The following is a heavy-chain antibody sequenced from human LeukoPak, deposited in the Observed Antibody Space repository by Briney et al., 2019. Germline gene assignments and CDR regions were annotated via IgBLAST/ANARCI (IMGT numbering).Heavy chain of an antibody. CDR2: IYSGGST. CDR1: GFTVINNY. D-gene: IGHD3-22*01. V-gene: IGHV3-66*01. Sequence: GGSLRLSCAASGFTVINNYMTWVRQAPGKGLEWVSVIYSGGSTYYADSVKGRFTISRDNSKNSLYLQLNSLRAEDTAVYFCAREYDDNSGYSHDSWGQGTLVTVSS. CDR3: AREYDDNSGYSHDS. J-gene: IGHJ4*02.